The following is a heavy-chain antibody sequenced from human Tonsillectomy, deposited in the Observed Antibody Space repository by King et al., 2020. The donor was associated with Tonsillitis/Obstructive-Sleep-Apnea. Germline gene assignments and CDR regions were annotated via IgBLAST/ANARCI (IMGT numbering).Heavy chain of an antibody. J-gene: IGHJ4*02. Sequence: VQLVESGGGVVQSGRSLILSCTASGFTFNTYGRHGGRQAPGREREGLAVISYNGKNKYFGDSVKGRFTISRDNAQNTVYMQMKSLTAEDTAVYYCAPALSLSNFYFASWGLGTLVTVSS. CDR3: APALSLSNFYFAS. V-gene: IGHV3-30*03. CDR2: ISYNGKNK. CDR1: GFTFNTYG. D-gene: IGHD4-11*01.